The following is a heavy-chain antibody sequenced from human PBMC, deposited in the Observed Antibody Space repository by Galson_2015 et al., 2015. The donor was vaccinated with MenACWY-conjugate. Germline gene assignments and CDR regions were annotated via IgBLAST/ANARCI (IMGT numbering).Heavy chain of an antibody. CDR1: NGSISSYY. CDR2: IYYSGST. V-gene: IGHV4-59*01. CDR3: ASSGYYYYFDY. Sequence: ETLSLTCTVSNGSISSYYWSWIRQPPGKGLEWLGYIYYSGSTNYNPALKSRVTISLDTSNNQFSLKLSSVTAADAAIYFCASSGYYYYFDYWGQGALVTVSS. D-gene: IGHD3-22*01. J-gene: IGHJ4*02.